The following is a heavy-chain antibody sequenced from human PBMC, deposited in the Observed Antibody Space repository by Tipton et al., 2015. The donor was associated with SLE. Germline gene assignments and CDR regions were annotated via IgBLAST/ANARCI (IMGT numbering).Heavy chain of an antibody. CDR2: IYTTGSA. J-gene: IGHJ4*02. CDR1: GASISSYS. CDR3: ARQQLVRGHDY. Sequence: LSCTVSGASISSYSWSWIRQPPGKGLEWIGRIYTTGSANYNPSLKSRVTMSVDTSKNRFSLKLSSVTAADTAVYYCARQQLVRGHDYWGQGTLVTVSS. V-gene: IGHV4-4*07. D-gene: IGHD6-13*01.